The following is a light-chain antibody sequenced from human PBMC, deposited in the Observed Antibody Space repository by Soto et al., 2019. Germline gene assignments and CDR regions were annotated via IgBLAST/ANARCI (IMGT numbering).Light chain of an antibody. J-gene: IGKJ1*01. Sequence: EIVMTQSPATLSVSPGERATLSCRASQSVSSNLAWYQQKPGQAPRLLIYGASTRATGIPARFSGSGSGTEFTLTISSLQSEGFAVYYCQQYNNWPWGTFDQGNKVEIK. CDR3: QQYNNWPWGT. CDR1: QSVSSN. V-gene: IGKV3-15*01. CDR2: GAS.